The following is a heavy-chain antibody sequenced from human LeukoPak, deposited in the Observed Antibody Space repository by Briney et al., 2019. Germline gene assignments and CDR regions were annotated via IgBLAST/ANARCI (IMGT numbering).Heavy chain of an antibody. J-gene: IGHJ3*01. CDR3: ARHFSSRSHLSGYYSGHDAFDL. D-gene: IGHD3-22*01. CDR1: GGSFSSYY. V-gene: IGHV4-59*08. CDR2: IYNRGFT. Sequence: SETLSLTCSVSGGSFSSYYWSWVGQPPGKGLEGIGDIYNRGFTNYSPSLKRRGTLSVNTRKKQCTLRLGSVAAAATAVYYCARHFSSRSHLSGYYSGHDAFDLWGLGTMVTVSS.